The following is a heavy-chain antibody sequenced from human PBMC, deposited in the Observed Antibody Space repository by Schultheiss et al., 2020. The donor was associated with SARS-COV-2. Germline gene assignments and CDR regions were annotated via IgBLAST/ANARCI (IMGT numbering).Heavy chain of an antibody. V-gene: IGHV3-21*01. CDR3: AKDTVAVAGKLPSGFDY. Sequence: GESLKISCAASGFTFSSYSMNWVRQAPGKGLEWVSSISSSSSYIYYADSVKGRFTISRDNAKNSLYLQMNSLRAEDTAVYYCAKDTVAVAGKLPSGFDYWGQGTLVTVSS. J-gene: IGHJ4*02. CDR2: ISSSSSYI. D-gene: IGHD6-19*01. CDR1: GFTFSSYS.